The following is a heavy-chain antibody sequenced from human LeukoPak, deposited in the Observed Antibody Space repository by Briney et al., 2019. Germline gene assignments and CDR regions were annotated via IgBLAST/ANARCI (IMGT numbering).Heavy chain of an antibody. CDR3: ARHSLTPVVVIAHWYFDL. Sequence: SETLSLTCTVSGVSISSGDYYWSWIRQPPGKGLEWIGYIYYSGSTYYNPSLKSRVTISVDTSKNQFSLKLSSVTAADTAVYYCARHSLTPVVVIAHWYFDLWGRGTLVTVSS. J-gene: IGHJ2*01. V-gene: IGHV4-30-4*01. CDR2: IYYSGST. D-gene: IGHD2-21*01. CDR1: GVSISSGDYY.